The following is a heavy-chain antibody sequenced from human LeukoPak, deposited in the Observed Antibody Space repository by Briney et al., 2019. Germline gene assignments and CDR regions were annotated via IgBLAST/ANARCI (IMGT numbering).Heavy chain of an antibody. CDR1: GFTFSSYS. Sequence: PGGSLRLSCVASGFTFSSYSMQWVRQTPGKGLEGVGILSYDGTNTYYGESVKGRFTISRDNAKNSLYLQMNSLRAEDTAVYYCAELGITIIGGVWGKGTTVTISS. CDR2: LSYDGTNT. J-gene: IGHJ6*04. D-gene: IGHD3-10*02. V-gene: IGHV3-33*05. CDR3: AELGITIIGGV.